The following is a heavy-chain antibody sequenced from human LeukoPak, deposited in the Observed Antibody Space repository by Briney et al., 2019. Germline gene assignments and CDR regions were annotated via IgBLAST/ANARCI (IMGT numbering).Heavy chain of an antibody. CDR1: GFTFSSYA. CDR3: AVSGWPSFYYYGMDV. V-gene: IGHV3-23*01. CDR2: ISGSGGST. Sequence: GGSLRLSCAASGFTFSSYAMSWVRQAPGKGLEWVSAISGSGGSTYYADSVKGRFAISRDNSKNTLYLQMNSLRAEDTAVYYCAVSGWPSFYYYGMDVWGQGTTVTVSS. J-gene: IGHJ6*02. D-gene: IGHD6-19*01.